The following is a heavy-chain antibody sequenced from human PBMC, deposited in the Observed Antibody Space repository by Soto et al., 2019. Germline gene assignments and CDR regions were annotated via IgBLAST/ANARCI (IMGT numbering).Heavy chain of an antibody. V-gene: IGHV3-23*01. CDR1: GFPFSNAW. CDR2: ITYSGGST. CDR3: AKDFTGSLRAFWFDP. Sequence: PGGSLRLSCAASGFPFSNAWINWVRPAPGKGLEWVSSITYSGGSTYYADSVKGRFTISRDNSKNTLYLQMNSLRAEDTAVYYCAKDFTGSLRAFWFDPWGQGTLVTVSS. J-gene: IGHJ5*02.